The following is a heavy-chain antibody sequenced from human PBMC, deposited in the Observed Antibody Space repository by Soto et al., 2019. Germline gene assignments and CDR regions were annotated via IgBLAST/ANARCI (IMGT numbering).Heavy chain of an antibody. D-gene: IGHD6-6*01. J-gene: IGHJ3*02. V-gene: IGHV1-69*06. Sequence: ASVKVSCKASGGTFSSYAISWVLQAPGQGLEWMGGIIPIFGTANYAQKFQGRVTITADKSTSTAYMELSSLRSEDTAVYYCARAVYSSSSVNFDIWGQGTMVTVSS. CDR1: GGTFSSYA. CDR3: ARAVYSSSSVNFDI. CDR2: IIPIFGTA.